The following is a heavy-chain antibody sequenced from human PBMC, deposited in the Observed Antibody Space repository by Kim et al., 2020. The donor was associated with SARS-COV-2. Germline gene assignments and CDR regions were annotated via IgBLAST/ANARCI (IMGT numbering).Heavy chain of an antibody. V-gene: IGHV1-69*13. Sequence: SVKVSCKASGGTFSSYAISWVRQAPGQGLEWMGGIIPIFGTANYAQKFQGRVTITADESTSTAYMELSSLRSEDTAVYYCARTRGEGGYCSGGSCYPSYYYYGMDVWGQGTTVTVSS. J-gene: IGHJ6*02. CDR3: ARTRGEGGYCSGGSCYPSYYYYGMDV. CDR1: GGTFSSYA. D-gene: IGHD2-15*01. CDR2: IIPIFGTA.